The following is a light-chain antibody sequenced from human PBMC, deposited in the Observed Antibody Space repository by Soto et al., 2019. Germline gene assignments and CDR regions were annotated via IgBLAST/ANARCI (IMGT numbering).Light chain of an antibody. CDR2: YIS. Sequence: EIVMTQSPATLSVSPGETASLSCRASQSAGNFLAWYQQKPGQAPRLLIYYISTRATGIPARFSGSGSGTEFTLTINSLQSEDSAVYYCQQHNQWPIPFGQGTRLAIK. J-gene: IGKJ5*01. CDR3: QQHNQWPIP. V-gene: IGKV3D-15*01. CDR1: QSAGNF.